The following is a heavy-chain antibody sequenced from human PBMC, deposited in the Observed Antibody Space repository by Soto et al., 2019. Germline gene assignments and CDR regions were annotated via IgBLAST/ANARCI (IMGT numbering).Heavy chain of an antibody. V-gene: IGHV3-21*01. Sequence: EVQLVESGGGLVKPGGSLRLSCAASGFTFSSYSMNWVRQAPGKGLEWVSSISSSSSYIYYADSVKGRFTISRDNAKNSLYLQRNSLRAEDTAVYYCARLAYWGGDCYSDFDYWGQGTLVTVSS. CDR1: GFTFSSYS. D-gene: IGHD2-21*02. CDR2: ISSSSSYI. J-gene: IGHJ4*02. CDR3: ARLAYWGGDCYSDFDY.